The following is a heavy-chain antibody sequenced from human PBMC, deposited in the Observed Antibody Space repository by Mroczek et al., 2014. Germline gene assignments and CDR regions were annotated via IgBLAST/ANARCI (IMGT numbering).Heavy chain of an antibody. D-gene: IGHD2-15*01. CDR2: IYTSGST. CDR1: GGSISSGSYY. V-gene: IGHV4-61*02. CDR3: ARGPRSVVPKEYFQH. J-gene: IGHJ1*01. Sequence: QVQLQQWGPGLVKPSQTLSLTCTVSGGSISSGSYYWSWIRQPAGKGLEWIGRIYTSGSTNYNPSLKSRVTISVDTSKNQFSLKLSSVTAADTAVYYCARGPRSVVPKEYFQHWGQGTLVTVSS.